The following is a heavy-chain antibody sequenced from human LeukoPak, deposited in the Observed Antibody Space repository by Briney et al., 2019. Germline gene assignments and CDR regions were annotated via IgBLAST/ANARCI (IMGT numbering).Heavy chain of an antibody. CDR3: ARDPGDTYHDWYFDL. Sequence: SETXSLTCTVXXGXXXXXXXXXIXXXXXXXXXXIXXXXXSGXTXYXPXLQXRVTXSXDTSKNQFSLNLNSVTAADTAVFYCARDPGDTYHDWYFDLWGRGTVVTVSS. D-gene: IGHD4-17*01. CDR2: XXXSGXT. CDR1: XGXXXXXX. J-gene: IGHJ2*01. V-gene: IGHV4-4*07.